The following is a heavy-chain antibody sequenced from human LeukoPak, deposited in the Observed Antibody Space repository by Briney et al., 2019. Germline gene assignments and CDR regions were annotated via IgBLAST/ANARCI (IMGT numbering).Heavy chain of an antibody. J-gene: IGHJ3*01. Sequence: SQTLSLTCAISGDSVSRNNAGWSWIRQSPSRGLEWLARTYYRSKWYKDEAGSYKDEAGSLKNRITINADTAKNQVSLQVTSVTAEDTAMYYCVRGGLVRGTLNSLISFDVWGQGIMVTVSS. CDR3: VRGGLVRGTLNSLISFDV. D-gene: IGHD3-10*01. CDR1: GDSVSRNNAG. V-gene: IGHV6-1*01. CDR2: TYYRSKWYKDEAGSYK.